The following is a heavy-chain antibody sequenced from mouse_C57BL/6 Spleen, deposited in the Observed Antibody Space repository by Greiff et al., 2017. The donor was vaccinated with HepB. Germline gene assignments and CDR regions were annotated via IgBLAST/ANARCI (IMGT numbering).Heavy chain of an antibody. CDR2: ISSGGDYI. CDR3: TRDRNGAYAMDY. CDR1: GFTFSSYA. V-gene: IGHV5-9-1*02. D-gene: IGHD1-1*02. Sequence: EVQVVESGEGLVKPGGSLKLSCAASGFTFSSYAMSWVRQTPEKRLEWVAYISSGGDYIYYADTVKGRFTISRDNARNTLYLQMSSLKSEDTAMYNCTRDRNGAYAMDYWGQGTSVTVSS. J-gene: IGHJ4*01.